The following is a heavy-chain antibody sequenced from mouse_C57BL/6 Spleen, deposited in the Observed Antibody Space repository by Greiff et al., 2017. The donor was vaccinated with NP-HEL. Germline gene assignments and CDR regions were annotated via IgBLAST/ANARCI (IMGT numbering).Heavy chain of an antibody. CDR1: GFSLTSYA. J-gene: IGHJ4*01. CDR2: IWTGGGT. Sequence: QVQLQQSGPGLVAPSQSLSITCTVSGFSLTSYAISWVRQPPGKGLEWLGVIWTGGGTNYNSALKSRLSISKDNSKSQVFLKMNSLQTDDTARYYCARNKGLPGYAMDYWGQGTSVTVSS. V-gene: IGHV2-9-1*01. D-gene: IGHD2-10*01. CDR3: ARNKGLPGYAMDY.